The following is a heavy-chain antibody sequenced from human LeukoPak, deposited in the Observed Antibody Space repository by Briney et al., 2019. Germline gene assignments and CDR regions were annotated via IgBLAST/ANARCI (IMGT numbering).Heavy chain of an antibody. J-gene: IGHJ4*02. CDR1: GGSISSGDYY. Sequence: PSQTLSLTCTVSGGSISSGDYYWSWIRQPPGKGLEWIGEINHSGSTNYNPSLKSRVTISVDTSKNQFSLKLSSVTAADTAVYYCASRDIVVVPAANAPKVFDYWGQGTLVTVSS. CDR3: ASRDIVVVPAANAPKVFDY. CDR2: INHSGST. D-gene: IGHD2-2*01. V-gene: IGHV4-30-4*01.